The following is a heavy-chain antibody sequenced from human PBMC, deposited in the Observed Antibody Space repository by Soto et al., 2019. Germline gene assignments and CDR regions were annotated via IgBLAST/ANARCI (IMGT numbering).Heavy chain of an antibody. J-gene: IGHJ4*02. CDR1: GFTFSAHW. CDR2: IKTDGSIT. Sequence: PVGSLRLSCAASGFTFSAHWMHWVRQAPGKGLVWVSHIKTDGSITRDADSVKGRFTISRDNARNTLYLQMNSLRAEDTAVYYCARDNKWSLDYWGQGXLVTVSS. CDR3: ARDNKWSLDY. V-gene: IGHV3-74*01. D-gene: IGHD2-15*01.